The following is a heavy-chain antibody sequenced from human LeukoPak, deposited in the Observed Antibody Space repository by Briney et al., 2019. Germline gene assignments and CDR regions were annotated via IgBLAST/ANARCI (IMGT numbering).Heavy chain of an antibody. J-gene: IGHJ4*02. V-gene: IGHV4-34*01. CDR1: GGSFSGYC. CDR2: INHSGST. D-gene: IGHD4-17*01. CDR3: ARGPYDYGDYVDFDY. Sequence: SETLCLSCAAYGGSFSGYCWSWVRQPPGKGLEWIGEINHSGSTNYNPSLKSRVTISVDTSKNQFSLKLSSVTAADTAVYYCARGPYDYGDYVDFDYWGQGTLVTVSS.